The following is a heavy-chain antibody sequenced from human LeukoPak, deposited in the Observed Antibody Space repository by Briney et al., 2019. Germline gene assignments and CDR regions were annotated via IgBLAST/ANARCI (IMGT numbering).Heavy chain of an antibody. V-gene: IGHV4-59*08. D-gene: IGHD3-3*01. Sequence: SETLSLTCTVSGGSISSYYWSWIRQPPGKGLECIGHVYYSGSTDYNPSLKSRLTISVDSSMNQFSLKLSSVTAADTAVYYCARPYYVFWSGPYGGSFDYWGQGTLVTVSS. CDR2: VYYSGST. CDR1: GGSISSYY. J-gene: IGHJ4*02. CDR3: ARPYYVFWSGPYGGSFDY.